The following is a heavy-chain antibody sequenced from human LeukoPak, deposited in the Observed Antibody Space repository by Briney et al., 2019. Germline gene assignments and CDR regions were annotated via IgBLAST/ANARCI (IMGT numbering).Heavy chain of an antibody. CDR1: GGSFSGYY. D-gene: IGHD3-3*01. J-gene: IGHJ5*02. CDR2: INHSGST. Sequence: PSETLSLTCAVYGGSFSGYYWSWIRQPPGKGLEWIGEINHSGSTNYNPSLKSRVTISVDTSKNQFSLKLSSVTAADTAVYYCARQGPLFGVVLPPTLMLLDHTAQINWFDPWGQGTLVTVSS. V-gene: IGHV4-34*01. CDR3: ARQGPLFGVVLPPTLMLLDHTAQINWFDP.